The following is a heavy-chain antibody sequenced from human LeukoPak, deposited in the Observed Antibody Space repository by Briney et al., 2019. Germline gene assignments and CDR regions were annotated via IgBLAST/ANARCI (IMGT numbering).Heavy chain of an antibody. V-gene: IGHV4-30-2*01. J-gene: IGHJ5*02. D-gene: IGHD2-8*02. CDR2: IYHSGSS. CDR3: ARASGADEMYNWFDP. CDR1: GVSISSGGYY. Sequence: SQTLSLTCAVSGVSISSGGYYWSWIRQPPGKGLEWIGYIYHSGSSYYNPSLKGRVTLSADRSKNQFSLKLTSVTAADTAVYYCARASGADEMYNWFDPWGQGTLVIVSS.